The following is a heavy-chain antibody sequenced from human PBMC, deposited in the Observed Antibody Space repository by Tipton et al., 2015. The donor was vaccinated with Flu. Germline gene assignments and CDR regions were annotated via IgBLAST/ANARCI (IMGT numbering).Heavy chain of an antibody. CDR2: MLPGDSDT. J-gene: IGHJ3*02. CDR1: GYRFSDYR. V-gene: IGHV5-51*01. D-gene: IGHD3-10*01. Sequence: QLVQSGAEVKKPGESLKISCKASGYRFSDYRIGWVRQMPGKGLEWMGIMLPGDSDTRYSPSFQGRVTISVDESISTAYLQWRSLEASDTAMYYCGRRGSYYGSLETWGQGTMVTVSA. CDR3: GRRGSYYGSLET.